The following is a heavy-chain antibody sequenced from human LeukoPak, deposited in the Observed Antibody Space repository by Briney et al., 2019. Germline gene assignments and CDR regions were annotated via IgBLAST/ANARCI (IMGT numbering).Heavy chain of an antibody. V-gene: IGHV4-30-2*01. CDR1: GGSISSGGYS. CDR3: ARLPKRLGTRNDLGRALDY. CDR2: IYHSGST. D-gene: IGHD3-16*01. J-gene: IGHJ4*02. Sequence: SQTLSLTCAVSGGSISSGGYSWSWIRQPPGKGLEWIGYIYHSGSTYYNPSLKSRVTISVDRSKNQFSLKLSSVTAADTAVYYCARLPKRLGTRNDLGRALDYWGQGTLVTVSS.